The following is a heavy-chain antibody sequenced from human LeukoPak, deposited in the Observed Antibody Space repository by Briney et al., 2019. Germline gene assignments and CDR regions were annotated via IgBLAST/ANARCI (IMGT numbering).Heavy chain of an antibody. J-gene: IGHJ2*01. Sequence: SETLSLTCAVYGGSFSGYYWSWIRQPPGKGLEWIGEINHSGSTNYNPSLKSRVTISVDTSKNQFSLKLSSVTAADTAVYYCASIVATIKNWYFDLWGRGTLVTVSS. CDR1: GGSFSGYY. CDR2: INHSGST. V-gene: IGHV4-34*01. D-gene: IGHD5-12*01. CDR3: ASIVATIKNWYFDL.